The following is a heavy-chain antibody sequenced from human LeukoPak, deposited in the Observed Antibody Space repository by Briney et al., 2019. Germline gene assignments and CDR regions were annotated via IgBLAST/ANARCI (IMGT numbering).Heavy chain of an antibody. CDR1: GGTFSSYA. D-gene: IGHD1-7*01. CDR3: ARCALAGTDNNWFDP. Sequence: SVKVSCKASGGTFSSYAINWVRQAPGQGLEWMGGIIPIFGTANYAQKFQGRVTITTDESTSTGYMELSRLKSEDTAVYYCARCALAGTDNNWFDPWGQGTLVTVSS. J-gene: IGHJ5*02. V-gene: IGHV1-69*05. CDR2: IIPIFGTA.